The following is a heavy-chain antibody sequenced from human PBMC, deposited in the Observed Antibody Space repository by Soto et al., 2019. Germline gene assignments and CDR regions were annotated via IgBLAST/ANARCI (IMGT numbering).Heavy chain of an antibody. Sequence: GGSLRLSXAASGFTFSSYSMNWVSQAPGKGLEWVSYISSSSSTIYYADSVKGRFTISRDNAKNSLYLQMNSLRDEDTAVYYCASSELLGGGYYYYYGMDVWGQGTTVTVSS. D-gene: IGHD1-26*01. J-gene: IGHJ6*02. CDR1: GFTFSSYS. V-gene: IGHV3-48*02. CDR3: ASSELLGGGYYYYYGMDV. CDR2: ISSSSSTI.